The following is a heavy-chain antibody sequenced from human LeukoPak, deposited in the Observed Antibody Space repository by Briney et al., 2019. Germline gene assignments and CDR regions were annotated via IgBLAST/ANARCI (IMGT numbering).Heavy chain of an antibody. CDR1: GFTFSTYG. CDR2: IRYDGSNK. D-gene: IGHD1-26*01. Sequence: GGSLRLSCAASGFTFSTYGMLWVRQAPGKGLEWVAFIRYDGSNKYYADSVKGRFTISRDISKNTLYLQMNSLRAEDTAVYYCAKDVSYARNWFDPWGQGTLVTVSS. CDR3: AKDVSYARNWFDP. J-gene: IGHJ5*02. V-gene: IGHV3-30*02.